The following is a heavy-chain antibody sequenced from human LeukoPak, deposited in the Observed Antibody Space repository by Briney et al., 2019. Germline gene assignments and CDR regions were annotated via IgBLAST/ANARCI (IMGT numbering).Heavy chain of an antibody. CDR2: VYHSGIT. D-gene: IGHD4-11*01. V-gene: IGHV4-39*07. Sequence: SETLSLTCTVSGGSVTNTNYYWAWIRQPPGESLEWIGSVYHSGITYYTPSLKSRVSISVDTSRNHFSLKVTSVTAADTAVYYCAREWQYQFDYWGQGRLVTISS. CDR1: GGSVTNTNYY. CDR3: AREWQYQFDY. J-gene: IGHJ4*02.